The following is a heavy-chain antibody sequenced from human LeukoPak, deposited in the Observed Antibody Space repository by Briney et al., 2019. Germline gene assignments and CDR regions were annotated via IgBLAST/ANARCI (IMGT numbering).Heavy chain of an antibody. CDR3: ARSPLREWEPRFADY. CDR2: ISAYNGDT. V-gene: IGHV1-18*01. D-gene: IGHD1-26*01. J-gene: IGHJ4*02. Sequence: ASVKVSCKTSGYTFTTYGLTWVRQAPGQGLGWMGWISAYNGDTNYAQKLQGRVTMTTDTSTSTAYMELRSLKSDDTAVYYCARSPLREWEPRFADYWGQGTLVTVSS. CDR1: GYTFTTYG.